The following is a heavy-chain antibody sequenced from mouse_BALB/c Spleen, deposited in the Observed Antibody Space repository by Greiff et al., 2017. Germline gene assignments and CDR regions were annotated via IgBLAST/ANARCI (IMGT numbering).Heavy chain of an antibody. V-gene: IGHV1S34*01. J-gene: IGHJ2*01. CDR3: ARYDYRYDGYYFDY. Sequence: LVKTGASVKISCKASGYSFTGYYMHWVKQSHGKSLEWIGYISCYNGATSYNQKFKGKATFTVDTSSSTAYMQFNSLTSEDSAVYYCARYDYRYDGYYFDYWGQGTTLTVSS. D-gene: IGHD2-14*01. CDR1: GYSFTGYY. CDR2: ISCYNGAT.